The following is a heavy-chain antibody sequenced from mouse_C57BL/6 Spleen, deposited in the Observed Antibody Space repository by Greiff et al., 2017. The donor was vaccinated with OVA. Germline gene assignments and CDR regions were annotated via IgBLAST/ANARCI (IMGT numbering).Heavy chain of an antibody. CDR3: ARSNYAWFAY. V-gene: IGHV1-69*01. D-gene: IGHD2-5*01. CDR1: GYTFTSYW. CDR2: IDPSDSYT. J-gene: IGHJ3*01. Sequence: VQLQQPGAELVMPGASVKLSCKASGYTFTSYWMHWVKQRPGQGLEWIGEIDPSDSYTNYNQKFKGKSTLTVDKSSSTAYMQLSSLTSEDSAVYYCARSNYAWFAYWGQGTLVTGSA.